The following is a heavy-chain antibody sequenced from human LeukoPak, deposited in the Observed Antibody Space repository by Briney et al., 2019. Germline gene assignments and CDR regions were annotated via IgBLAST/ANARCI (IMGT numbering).Heavy chain of an antibody. CDR1: GGSVSSNSYY. J-gene: IGHJ4*02. Sequence: PSETLSLTCTVSGGSVSSNSYYWSWVRQPPGKGLEWIGFIDYTGSANYNPSLKSRVTISLDTSKNQFSLKLSSVTAADTAVYYCARAYGSGSYYNSSFDYWGQGTLVTVSS. CDR2: IDYTGSA. CDR3: ARAYGSGSYYNSSFDY. V-gene: IGHV4-61*01. D-gene: IGHD3-10*01.